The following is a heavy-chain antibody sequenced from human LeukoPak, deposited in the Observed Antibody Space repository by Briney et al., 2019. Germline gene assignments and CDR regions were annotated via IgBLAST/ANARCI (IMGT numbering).Heavy chain of an antibody. CDR3: ASYYGAKRPFDY. J-gene: IGHJ4*02. V-gene: IGHV3-7*01. CDR1: GFTFSSYW. D-gene: IGHD1-26*01. CDR2: IKQDGSEK. Sequence: PGGSLRLSCAASGFTFSSYWMSWVRQAPGKGLEWVANIKQDGSEKCYVDSVKGRFTISRDNAKNSLCLQMNSLRAEDTAVYYCASYYGAKRPFDYWGQGTLVTVSS.